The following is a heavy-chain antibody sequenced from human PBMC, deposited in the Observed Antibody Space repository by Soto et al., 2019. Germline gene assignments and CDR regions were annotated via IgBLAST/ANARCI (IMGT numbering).Heavy chain of an antibody. V-gene: IGHV4-30-4*08. CDR1: GASIGSGDYY. CDR3: TDMLGQWLPRD. Sequence: SETLSLTCTVSGASIGSGDYYWSWIRQHPGKGLERIGYIYYSGAAYYNPSLQSRVAISVDTSSNQFFMKLNSVTAADTAVYYCTDMLGQWLPRDWGQGTAVTVSS. CDR2: IYYSGAA. J-gene: IGHJ4*02. D-gene: IGHD6-19*01.